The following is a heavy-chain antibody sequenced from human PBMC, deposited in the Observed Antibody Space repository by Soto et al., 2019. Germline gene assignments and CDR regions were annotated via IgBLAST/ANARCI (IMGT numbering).Heavy chain of an antibody. CDR2: IIPIFGTA. CDR3: ARSEPNYGSGSYYDTVTAITG. D-gene: IGHD3-10*01. V-gene: IGHV1-69*13. Sequence: GASVKVSCKAFGYTFTGFYMDWVRQAPGQGLGWMGGIIPIFGTANYAQKFQGRVTITADESTSTAYMELSSLRSEDTAVYYCARSEPNYGSGSYYDTVTAITGWGQGTLVTVSS. J-gene: IGHJ4*02. CDR1: GYTFTGFY.